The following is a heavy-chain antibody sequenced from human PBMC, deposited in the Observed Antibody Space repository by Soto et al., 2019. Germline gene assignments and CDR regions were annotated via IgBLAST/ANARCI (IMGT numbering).Heavy chain of an antibody. CDR1: GFTVSTYN. V-gene: IGHV3-48*01. CDR3: ARDDYPYYDDSSGYHFDY. Sequence: GGSLKLSCAASGFTVSTYNMNCVRQAPGKGLEWVSYISDSSSTIHYADSVKGRFTISRDNAKNSLYLQMNSLRAEDTAVYYCARDDYPYYDDSSGYHFDYWGQGA. J-gene: IGHJ4*02. CDR2: ISDSSSTI. D-gene: IGHD3-22*01.